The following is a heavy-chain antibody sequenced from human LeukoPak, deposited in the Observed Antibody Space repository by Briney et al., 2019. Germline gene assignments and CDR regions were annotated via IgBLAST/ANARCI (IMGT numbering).Heavy chain of an antibody. CDR1: GFTFSHYG. CDR2: IRYDETYK. Sequence: GGSLRLSCAASGFTFSHYGMHWVRQAPGKGLEWVALIRYDETYKYYADSVKGRFTISRDNSKNTLYLQMNSLRPEDTAVYYCARGIVVVPASIDYWGQGTLVTVSS. V-gene: IGHV3-30*02. CDR3: ARGIVVVPASIDY. J-gene: IGHJ4*02. D-gene: IGHD2-2*01.